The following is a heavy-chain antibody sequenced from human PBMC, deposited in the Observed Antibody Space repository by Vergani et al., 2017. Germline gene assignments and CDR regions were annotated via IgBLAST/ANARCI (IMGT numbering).Heavy chain of an antibody. V-gene: IGHV3-30*02. CDR1: GFTLNTYG. CDR3: ANSVIAGNVGVAYFGMDV. CDR2: IRYDGSSE. Sequence: QVQILQSGGGVVQTGGSLRLSCTLSGFTLNTYGIHWVRQAPGKGLEWVSFIRYDGSSEYYGDSVKGRFTISRDKSQNTVNLQMNSLRTEDTAVYFCANSVIAGNVGVAYFGMDVWGRGTTVTVSS. D-gene: IGHD2/OR15-2a*01. J-gene: IGHJ6*02.